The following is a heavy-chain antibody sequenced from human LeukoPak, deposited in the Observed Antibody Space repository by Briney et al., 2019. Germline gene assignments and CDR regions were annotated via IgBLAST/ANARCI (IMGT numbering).Heavy chain of an antibody. CDR1: GGSFSGYY. V-gene: IGHV4-34*01. D-gene: IGHD3-10*01. CDR2: INHSGST. Sequence: SETLSLTCAVYGGSFSGYYWSWIRQPPGKGLEWIGEINHSGSTNYNPSLKRRVTISVDTSKNQFSLKLSSVTAADTAVYYCARGAGFGELLFDFDYWGQGTLVTVSS. CDR3: ARGAGFGELLFDFDY. J-gene: IGHJ4*02.